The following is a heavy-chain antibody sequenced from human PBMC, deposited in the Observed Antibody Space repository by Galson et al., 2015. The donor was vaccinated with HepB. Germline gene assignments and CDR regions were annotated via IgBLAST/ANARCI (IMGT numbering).Heavy chain of an antibody. J-gene: IGHJ4*02. CDR2: ISYDGSDK. CDR3: ARLRSEIYSSGWYVSDY. Sequence: PRLSCAASGFAFSSYAMHWVRQAPGKGLEWVAVISYDGSDKYYADSVKGRFTISRDNSKNTLYLQMNSLRAEDTAVYYCARLRSEIYSSGWYVSDYWGQGTLVTVSS. V-gene: IGHV3-30*04. D-gene: IGHD6-19*01. CDR1: GFAFSSYA.